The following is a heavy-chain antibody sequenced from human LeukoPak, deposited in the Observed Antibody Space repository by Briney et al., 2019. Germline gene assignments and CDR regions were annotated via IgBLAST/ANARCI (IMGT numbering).Heavy chain of an antibody. J-gene: IGHJ5*02. CDR2: ISWDGGST. CDR3: VGQQAAGTVTDP. CDR1: GFTFDDYA. Sequence: PGGSLRLSCAASGFTFDDYAMHWVRQAPGKGLEWVSLISWDGGSTYYADSVKGRFTISRDNSKNSLYLQMNSLRTEDTALYYCVGQQAAGTVTDPWGQGTLVTVSS. D-gene: IGHD6-13*01. V-gene: IGHV3-43*01.